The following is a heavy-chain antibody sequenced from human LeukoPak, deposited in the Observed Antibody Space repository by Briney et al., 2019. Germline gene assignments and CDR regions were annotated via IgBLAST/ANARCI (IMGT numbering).Heavy chain of an antibody. CDR2: INPNSGGT. CDR3: ARPVSGDRTAAAQFDY. D-gene: IGHD6-13*01. J-gene: IGHJ4*02. V-gene: IGHV1-2*02. CDR1: GYTFTGYY. Sequence: GASVKVSCKASGYTFTGYYMHWVRRAPGEGLEWVGWINPNSGGTNYAQKFQGRVTMTRDTSISTAYMELSRLRSDDTAVYYCARPVSGDRTAAAQFDYWGQGTLVTVSS.